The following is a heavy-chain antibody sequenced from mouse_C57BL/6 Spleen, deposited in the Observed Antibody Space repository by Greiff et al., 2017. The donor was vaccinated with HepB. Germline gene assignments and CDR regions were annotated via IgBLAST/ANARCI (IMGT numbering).Heavy chain of an antibody. V-gene: IGHV1-50*01. J-gene: IGHJ4*01. CDR3: ARRGGKGDYAMDY. Sequence: VQLQQPGAELVKPGASVKLSCKASGYTFTSYWMQWVKQRPGQGLEWIGEIDPSDSYTNYNQKFKGKATLTVDTSSSTAYMQLSSLTSEDSAVYYCARRGGKGDYAMDYWGQGTSVTVSS. CDR2: IDPSDSYT. CDR1: GYTFTSYW.